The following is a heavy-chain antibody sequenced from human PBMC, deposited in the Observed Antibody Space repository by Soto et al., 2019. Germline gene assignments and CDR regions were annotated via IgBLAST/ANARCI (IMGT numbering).Heavy chain of an antibody. CDR2: ISYDGSNK. Sequence: PGGSLRLSCAASGFTFSSYGMHWVRQAPGKGLEWVAVISYDGSNKYYADSVKGRFTISRDNSKNTLYLQMNSLRAEDTAVYYCAKDTAAGNGMGGMDVWGQGTTVTVSS. J-gene: IGHJ6*02. V-gene: IGHV3-30*18. CDR3: AKDTAAGNGMGGMDV. CDR1: GFTFSSYG. D-gene: IGHD6-13*01.